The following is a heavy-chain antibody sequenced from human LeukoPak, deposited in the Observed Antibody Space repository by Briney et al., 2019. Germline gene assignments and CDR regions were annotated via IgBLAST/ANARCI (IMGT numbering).Heavy chain of an antibody. J-gene: IGHJ4*02. Sequence: SVKVSCKASGGTFSSYAISWARQAPGQGLEWMGRIIPIFGIANYAQKFQGRVTITADKSTSTAYMELSSLRSEDTAAYYCAEIAVAGSGEHDYWGQGTLVTVSS. CDR2: IIPIFGIA. V-gene: IGHV1-69*04. CDR3: AEIAVAGSGEHDY. CDR1: GGTFSSYA. D-gene: IGHD6-19*01.